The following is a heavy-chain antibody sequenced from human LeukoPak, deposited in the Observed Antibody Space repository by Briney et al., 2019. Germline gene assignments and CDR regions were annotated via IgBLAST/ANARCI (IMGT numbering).Heavy chain of an antibody. V-gene: IGHV5-51*01. CDR1: GYSFASYW. Sequence: VEPLKISCKGSGYSFASYWIGWVRQMPGKGLEWMGIIYTGDSDTRYSPSFQGQVTISADKSINTAYLQWSSLKASDTAMYYCASPPFIWGQGTMVPVSS. CDR2: IYTGDSDT. CDR3: ASPPFI. J-gene: IGHJ3*02.